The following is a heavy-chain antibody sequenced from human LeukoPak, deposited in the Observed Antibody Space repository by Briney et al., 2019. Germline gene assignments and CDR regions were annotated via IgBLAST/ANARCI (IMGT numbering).Heavy chain of an antibody. CDR1: GFTFRNYR. V-gene: IGHV3-7*02. D-gene: IGHD6-19*01. J-gene: IGHJ5*01. Sequence: PGGSLRLSCEASGFTFRNYRMNWVRQAPGKGLEWVANINQDGSQKHFVGSVKGRFTISRDNAKNSLSLQMNSLRAEDAAVYYCARVVAGIDWFDSWGQGTLVTVSS. CDR3: ARVVAGIDWFDS. CDR2: INQDGSQK.